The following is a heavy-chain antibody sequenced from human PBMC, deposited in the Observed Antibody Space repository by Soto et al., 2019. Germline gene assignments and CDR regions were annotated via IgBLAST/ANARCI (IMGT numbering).Heavy chain of an antibody. CDR3: ARLTYDILTGFSRGYYYYGMDV. CDR2: IYPGDSDT. CDR1: VYSVTSYC. V-gene: IGHV5-51*01. Sequence: LXISCKAAVYSVTSYCIGWVRQMPWKGLEWMGIIYPGDSDTGYSPSFQGQVTISADKSISTAYLQWSSLKASDTAMYYCARLTYDILTGFSRGYYYYGMDVWGQGTTVTVSS. J-gene: IGHJ6*02. D-gene: IGHD3-9*01.